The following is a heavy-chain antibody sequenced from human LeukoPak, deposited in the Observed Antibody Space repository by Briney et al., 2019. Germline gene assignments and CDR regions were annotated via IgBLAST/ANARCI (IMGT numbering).Heavy chain of an antibody. Sequence: GGSLRLSCAASGFTFSTSAMSWVRQAPGKGLEWVSAINGGGGNTYYAESVKGRFTISRDNSKNTLYLQMNSLRAEDTAVYYCAKDPFESYYYYGMDVWGQGTTVTVSS. CDR2: INGGGGNT. V-gene: IGHV3-23*01. J-gene: IGHJ6*02. CDR3: AKDPFESYYYYGMDV. CDR1: GFTFSTSA.